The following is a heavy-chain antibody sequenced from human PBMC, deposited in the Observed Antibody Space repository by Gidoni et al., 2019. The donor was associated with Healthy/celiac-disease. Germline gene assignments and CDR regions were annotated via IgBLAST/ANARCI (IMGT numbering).Heavy chain of an antibody. CDR2: IYYSGST. CDR3: ARVSSIAARPDYFDY. CDR1: GGSISSGGYY. V-gene: IGHV4-31*03. J-gene: IGHJ4*02. D-gene: IGHD6-6*01. Sequence: QVQLQESGPGLVKPSQTLSLTCTVSGGSISSGGYYWSWIRQHPGKGLEWIVYIYYSGSTYYNPSLKRRVTISVDTSKNQFSLKLSSVTAADTAVYYCARVSSIAARPDYFDYWGQGTLVTVSS.